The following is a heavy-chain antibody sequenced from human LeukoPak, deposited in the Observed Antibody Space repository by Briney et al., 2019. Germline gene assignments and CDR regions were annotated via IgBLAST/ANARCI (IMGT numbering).Heavy chain of an antibody. Sequence: SETLSLTCTVSGGSISSSSYYWSWIRQPPGKGLEWIGEINHSGSTNYNPSLKSRVTISVDTSKNQFSLKLSSVTAADTAVYYCARVRYDYVWGSYRYSGIFGYWGQGTLVTVSS. CDR3: ARVRYDYVWGSYRYSGIFGY. D-gene: IGHD3-16*02. J-gene: IGHJ4*02. V-gene: IGHV4-39*07. CDR2: INHSGST. CDR1: GGSISSSSYY.